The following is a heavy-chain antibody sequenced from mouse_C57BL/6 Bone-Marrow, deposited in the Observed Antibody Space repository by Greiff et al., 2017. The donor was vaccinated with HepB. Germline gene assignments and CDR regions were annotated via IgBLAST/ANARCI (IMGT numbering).Heavy chain of an antibody. CDR3: ANPDYDRGYAMDY. J-gene: IGHJ4*01. CDR1: GYTFTSYT. V-gene: IGHV1-4*01. Sequence: QVQLQQSGAELARPGASVKMSCKASGYTFTSYTMHWVKQRPGQGLEWIGYINPSSGYTKYNQKFKDKATLTADKSSSTAYMQLSSLTSEAAAVYYCANPDYDRGYAMDYWGQGTSVTVSS. D-gene: IGHD2-4*01. CDR2: INPSSGYT.